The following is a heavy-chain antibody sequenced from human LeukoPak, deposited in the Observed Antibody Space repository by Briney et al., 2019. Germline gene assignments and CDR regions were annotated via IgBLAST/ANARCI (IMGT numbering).Heavy chain of an antibody. V-gene: IGHV3-43*02. Sequence: GGSLRLSCAASGFTFDDYAMHWVRQAPGKGLEWVSLISGDGGSTYYADSVKGRFTISGDNSKNTLFLQMNSLRAEDTAVYYCTRADHGWYTFDYWGQGTLVTVPS. D-gene: IGHD6-19*01. J-gene: IGHJ4*02. CDR3: TRADHGWYTFDY. CDR1: GFTFDDYA. CDR2: ISGDGGST.